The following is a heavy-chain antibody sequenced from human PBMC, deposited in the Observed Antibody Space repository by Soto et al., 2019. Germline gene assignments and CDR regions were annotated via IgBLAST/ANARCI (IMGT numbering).Heavy chain of an antibody. D-gene: IGHD5-12*01. CDR2: INHSGST. CDR1: GGSFSGYY. V-gene: IGHV4-34*01. Sequence: TSETLSLTCAVYGGSFSGYYWSWIRQPPGKGLEWIGEINHSGSTNYNPSLKSRATISVDTSKNQFSLKLSSVTAADTAVYYCARSRLIVALPLYYYCYGMDVWGQGTTVTVSS. J-gene: IGHJ6*02. CDR3: ARSRLIVALPLYYYCYGMDV.